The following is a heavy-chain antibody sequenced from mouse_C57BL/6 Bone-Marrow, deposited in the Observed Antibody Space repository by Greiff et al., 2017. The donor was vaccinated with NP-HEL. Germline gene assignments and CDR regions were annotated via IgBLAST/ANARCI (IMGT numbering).Heavy chain of an antibody. J-gene: IGHJ4*01. V-gene: IGHV5-12*01. D-gene: IGHD1-1*01. CDR2: ISNGGGST. CDR3: ARQTYYYGSSPYAMDY. Sequence: EVKLMESGGGLVQPGGSLKLSCAASGFTFSDYYMYWVRQTPEKRLEWVAYISNGGGSTYYPDTVKGRFTISRDNAKNTLYLQMSRLKSEDTAMYYCARQTYYYGSSPYAMDYWGQGTSVTVSS. CDR1: GFTFSDYY.